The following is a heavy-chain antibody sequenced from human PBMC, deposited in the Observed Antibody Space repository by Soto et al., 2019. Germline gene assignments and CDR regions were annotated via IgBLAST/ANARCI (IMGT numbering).Heavy chain of an antibody. CDR2: IIPIFGTA. CDR3: ARGVHYDSSGYYYFY. Sequence: ASVKVSCKASGGTFSSYAISWVRQAPGQGLEWMGGIIPIFGTANYAQKFQGRVTITADESTSTAYMELRSLRSEDTAVYYCARGVHYDSSGYYYFYWGQGTLVTVSS. D-gene: IGHD3-22*01. CDR1: GGTFSSYA. J-gene: IGHJ4*02. V-gene: IGHV1-69*13.